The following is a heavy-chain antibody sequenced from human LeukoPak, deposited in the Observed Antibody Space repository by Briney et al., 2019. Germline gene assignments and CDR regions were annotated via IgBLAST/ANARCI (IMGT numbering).Heavy chain of an antibody. Sequence: SETLSLTCAISGGPLSGYSWSWIRQPPGKGLEWIGEINDRGSTTSNPSLQSRPSMSLDTSRNQFSLTLGSVTAADTAVYFCARSGRYQIYWGQGTLVTVSS. D-gene: IGHD3-10*01. J-gene: IGHJ4*02. CDR1: GGPLSGYS. V-gene: IGHV4-34*01. CDR2: INDRGST. CDR3: ARSGRYQIY.